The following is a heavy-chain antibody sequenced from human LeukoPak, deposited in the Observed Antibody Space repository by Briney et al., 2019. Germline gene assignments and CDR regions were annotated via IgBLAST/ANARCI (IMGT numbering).Heavy chain of an antibody. V-gene: IGHV1-2*02. J-gene: IGHJ4*02. D-gene: IGHD6-13*01. Sequence: ASVKVSCKASGYTFTGYYMHWVRQAPGQGLEWMGWINPNSGGTNYAQKFQGRVTMTRDTSISTAYMELSRLRSDDTAVYYCARDQGSSWDYYFDYWGQGTLVTVSS. CDR1: GYTFTGYY. CDR3: ARDQGSSWDYYFDY. CDR2: INPNSGGT.